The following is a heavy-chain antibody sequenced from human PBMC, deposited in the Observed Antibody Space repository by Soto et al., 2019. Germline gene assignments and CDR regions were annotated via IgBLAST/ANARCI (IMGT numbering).Heavy chain of an antibody. Sequence: SGPTLVNPTQTLTLTCTFSGFSLSTSGMCVSWIRQPPGKALEWLARIDWDDDKYYSTSLKTRLTISKDTSKNQVVLTMTSMDPVDTATYYCARMGQYYDILTGYWSGYYFDYWGQGTLVTV. CDR3: ARMGQYYDILTGYWSGYYFDY. J-gene: IGHJ4*02. V-gene: IGHV2-70*11. CDR1: GFSLSTSGMC. CDR2: IDWDDDK. D-gene: IGHD3-9*01.